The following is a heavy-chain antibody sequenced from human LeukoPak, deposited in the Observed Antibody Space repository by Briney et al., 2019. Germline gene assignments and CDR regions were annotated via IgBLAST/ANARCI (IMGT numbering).Heavy chain of an antibody. Sequence: ASVKVSCKASGYTFTGYYMHWARQAPGQGLEWMGRINPNSGGTNYAQKFQGRVTMTRDTSISTAYMELSRLRSDDTAVYYCARGEEYSYGFNYFDYWGQGTLVTVSS. CDR3: ARGEEYSYGFNYFDY. V-gene: IGHV1-2*06. D-gene: IGHD5-18*01. CDR1: GYTFTGYY. CDR2: INPNSGGT. J-gene: IGHJ4*02.